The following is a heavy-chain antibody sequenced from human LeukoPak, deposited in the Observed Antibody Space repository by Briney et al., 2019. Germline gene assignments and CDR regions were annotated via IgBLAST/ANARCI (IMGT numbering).Heavy chain of an antibody. CDR1: GDSISGYY. CDR3: ARGGSYPCY. D-gene: IGHD1-26*01. J-gene: IGHJ4*02. V-gene: IGHV4-59*01. Sequence: LETLSLTCTVSGDSISGYYWSSVREPPGKGLDWIGNIYYIGTTNHNPSLKSRVTISVDTSKNQFSLKLSSVTAADTATYYCARGGSYPCYWGQGNLVTVSS. CDR2: IYYIGTT.